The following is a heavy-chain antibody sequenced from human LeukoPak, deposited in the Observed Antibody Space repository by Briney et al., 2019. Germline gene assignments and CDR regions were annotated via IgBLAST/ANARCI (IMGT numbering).Heavy chain of an antibody. D-gene: IGHD3-22*01. J-gene: IGHJ5*01. V-gene: IGHV1-18*01. Sequence: GASVKVSCKATSRISWVRQAPGQGLEWMGWIGTYGGDTYYAQKFQGRITVTTDTSTSTVYMELRNLRSGDTAVYYCARDLWNFYDDSGYNRDFDSWGQGTLVTVPS. CDR2: IGTYGGDT. CDR3: ARDLWNFYDDSGYNRDFDS. CDR1: TSR.